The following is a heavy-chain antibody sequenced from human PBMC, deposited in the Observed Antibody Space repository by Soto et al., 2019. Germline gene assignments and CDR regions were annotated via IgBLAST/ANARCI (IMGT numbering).Heavy chain of an antibody. CDR2: ISHGGTT. V-gene: IGHV4-59*01. Sequence: QVQLRESGPGLVKPSETLSLTCSVSGASITSYYWSWIRQSPGKGLEWIGHISHGGTTNYNPSLKRRATIPLDAPKNQISRMPNPATAADTAVYYSARGKLTYGYSGYFDILDQGTLVTITS. J-gene: IGHJ5*02. CDR3: ARGKLTYGYSGYFDI. D-gene: IGHD5-18*01. CDR1: GASITSYY.